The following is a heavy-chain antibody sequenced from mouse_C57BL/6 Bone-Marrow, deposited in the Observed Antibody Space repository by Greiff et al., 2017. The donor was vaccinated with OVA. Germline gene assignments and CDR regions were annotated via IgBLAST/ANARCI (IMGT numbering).Heavy chain of an antibody. CDR3: ARRFAY. Sequence: EVQLVESGGGLVQPGGSLKLSCAASGFTFSDYYMYWVRQTPEKRLEWVAYISNGGGSTYSPDPVKGRFTISRTNAKNTLYLQMSRLKSEDTAMYYCARRFAYWGQGTLVTVSA. CDR2: ISNGGGST. V-gene: IGHV5-12*01. CDR1: GFTFSDYY. J-gene: IGHJ3*01.